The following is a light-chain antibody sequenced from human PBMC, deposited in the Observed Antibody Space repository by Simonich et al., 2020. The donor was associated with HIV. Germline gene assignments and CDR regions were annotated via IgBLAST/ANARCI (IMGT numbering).Light chain of an antibody. CDR2: GAS. V-gene: IGKV3-15*01. Sequence: EIEMTQSPATLSVSPGERATLSCRASQSVSNNLAWYQQKPGQAPRLLMHGASTRASGIPARFSGSGSGTEFTLTISSLKSEDFVVYHCQQYNNWPNTFGQGTKLEIK. CDR1: QSVSNN. CDR3: QQYNNWPNT. J-gene: IGKJ2*01.